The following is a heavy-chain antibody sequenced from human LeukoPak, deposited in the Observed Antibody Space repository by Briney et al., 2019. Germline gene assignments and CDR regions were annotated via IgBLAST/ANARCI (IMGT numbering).Heavy chain of an antibody. V-gene: IGHV4-39*01. D-gene: IGHD3-9*01. Sequence: SETLSLTCTVSGSSISDSSYYWGWVRQPPGKGLEWIGSIFYGGSTHYNPSLKSRVTISVDTSKNQFSLKLTSVTAADTAIYYCARQTKSYDILTGYSGAYFHYWGQGTLVTVSS. CDR3: ARQTKSYDILTGYSGAYFHY. CDR2: IFYGGST. CDR1: GSSISDSSYY. J-gene: IGHJ4*02.